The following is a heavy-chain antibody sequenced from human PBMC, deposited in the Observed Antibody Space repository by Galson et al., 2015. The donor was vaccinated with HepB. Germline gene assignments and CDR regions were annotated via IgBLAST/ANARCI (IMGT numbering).Heavy chain of an antibody. CDR3: ARRYYYDSSGYYYWYFDL. Sequence: SLRLSCAASGFTVSSNYMSWVRQAPGKGLEWVSVIYSGGSTYYADSVKGRFTISRDNSKNTLYLQMNSLRAEDTAVYYCARRYYYDSSGYYYWYFDLWGRGTLVTVSS. CDR2: IYSGGST. CDR1: GFTVSSNY. V-gene: IGHV3-66*02. D-gene: IGHD3-22*01. J-gene: IGHJ2*01.